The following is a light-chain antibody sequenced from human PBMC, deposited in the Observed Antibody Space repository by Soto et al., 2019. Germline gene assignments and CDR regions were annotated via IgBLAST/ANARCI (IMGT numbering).Light chain of an antibody. Sequence: PGDRATLSCRASQSVSSYLAWYQQKPGQAPRLLIYGASSRAAGIPDRFSGSGSGTDFTLTISRLEPEDFAAYYCQQYGSSPLTFGGGTKVDI. CDR1: QSVSSY. CDR2: GAS. J-gene: IGKJ4*01. V-gene: IGKV3-20*01. CDR3: QQYGSSPLT.